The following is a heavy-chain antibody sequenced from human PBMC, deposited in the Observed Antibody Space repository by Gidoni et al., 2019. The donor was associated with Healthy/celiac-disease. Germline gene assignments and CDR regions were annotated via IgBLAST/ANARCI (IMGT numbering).Heavy chain of an antibody. J-gene: IGHJ3*02. CDR3: ARGRAARSFDI. Sequence: EVQRVESGGGLVQPGGSRRLACAASGFTFSSYAMHWVRHATGKGLVWVSAIGTAGDTYYPGSVKGRFTISRENAKNSLYLQMNSLRAGDTAVYYCARGRAARSFDIWGQGTMVTVSS. CDR2: IGTAGDT. CDR1: GFTFSSYA. D-gene: IGHD6-13*01. V-gene: IGHV3-13*04.